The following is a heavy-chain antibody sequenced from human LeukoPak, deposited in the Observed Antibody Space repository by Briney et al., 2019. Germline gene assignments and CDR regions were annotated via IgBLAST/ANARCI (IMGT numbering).Heavy chain of an antibody. CDR3: ARNLIPEQLVLNF. J-gene: IGHJ4*02. CDR2: IYYAGST. Sequence: SETLSLTCTVSGGSISNYYWNWIRQPPGKGLEWIGYIYYAGSTNYNPSLKSRVTMSVDTSKNQFSLNLRSVTPEDTAVYYCARNLIPEQLVLNFWGQGTLVTVSS. D-gene: IGHD6-13*01. CDR1: GGSISNYY. V-gene: IGHV4-59*01.